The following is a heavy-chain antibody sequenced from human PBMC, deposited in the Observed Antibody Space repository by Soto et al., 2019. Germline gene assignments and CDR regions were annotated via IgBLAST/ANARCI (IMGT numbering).Heavy chain of an antibody. V-gene: IGHV3-30*03. CDR3: ARPPLHYDILTCFQWLRFYYYDMDV. J-gene: IGHJ6*02. CDR1: GFTFSSYG. CDR2: ISYDGSNK. Sequence: GGSLRLSCAASGFTFSSYGMHWVRQAPGKGLEWVAVISYDGSNKHFVDSVKGRFTISRDNAGNSLNVQINSLRGEDTAVDYCARPPLHYDILTCFQWLRFYYYDMDVWGQGTTVTVSS. D-gene: IGHD3-9*01.